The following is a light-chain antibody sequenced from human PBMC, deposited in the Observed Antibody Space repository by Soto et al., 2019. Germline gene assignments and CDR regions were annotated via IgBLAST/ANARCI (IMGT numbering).Light chain of an antibody. CDR3: QQYNSYPLT. CDR2: AAS. Sequence: DNQMTESPTTLSATAGDRVTMXXRASHSLIRWLAWYQQKPGKAPKXLIYAASSLQSGVPSRFSGSGAGTEFTLTISSLQPDDFATYYCQQYNSYPLTFGGGTKVDIK. J-gene: IGKJ4*01. V-gene: IGKV1-5*01. CDR1: HSLIRW.